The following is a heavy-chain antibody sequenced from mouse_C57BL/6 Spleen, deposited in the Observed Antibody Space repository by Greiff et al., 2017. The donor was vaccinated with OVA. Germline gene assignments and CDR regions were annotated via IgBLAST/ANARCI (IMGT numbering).Heavy chain of an antibody. D-gene: IGHD1-1*01. CDR3: ALTTVVAGDYFDY. J-gene: IGHJ2*01. Sequence: QVQLQQPGAELVKPGASVKMSCKASGYTFTSYWITWVKQRPGQGLEWIGDIYPGSGSTNYNEKFKSKATLTVDTSSSTANMQLSSLTSEDSAVYYCALTTVVAGDYFDYWGQGTTLTVSS. CDR1: GYTFTSYW. CDR2: IYPGSGST. V-gene: IGHV1-55*01.